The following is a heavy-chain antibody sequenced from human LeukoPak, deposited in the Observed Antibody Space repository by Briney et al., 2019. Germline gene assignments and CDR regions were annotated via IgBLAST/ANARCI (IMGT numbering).Heavy chain of an antibody. CDR3: ARQAYYDSSGYSTIEDY. CDR2: IYPGDPDT. J-gene: IGHJ4*02. V-gene: IGHV5-51*01. CDR1: GYSFTSYW. Sequence: GESLKISCKGSGYSFTSYWIGWVRQMPGKGLEWMGIIYPGDPDTRYSPSFQGQVTISADKSISTAYLQWSSLKASDTAMYYCARQAYYDSSGYSTIEDYWGQGTLVTVSS. D-gene: IGHD3-22*01.